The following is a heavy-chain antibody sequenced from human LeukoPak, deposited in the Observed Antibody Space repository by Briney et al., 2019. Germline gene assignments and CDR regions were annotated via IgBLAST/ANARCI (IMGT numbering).Heavy chain of an antibody. CDR1: GYTFTSYG. Sequence: ASVKVSCKASGYTFTSYGISWVRQAPGQRLEWMRWISAYNGNTNYAQKLQGRVTMTTDTSTSTAYMELRSLRSDDTAVYYCARDQGPSGYYYYMDVWGKGTTVTVSS. CDR3: ARDQGPSGYYYYMDV. J-gene: IGHJ6*03. V-gene: IGHV1-18*01. CDR2: ISAYNGNT.